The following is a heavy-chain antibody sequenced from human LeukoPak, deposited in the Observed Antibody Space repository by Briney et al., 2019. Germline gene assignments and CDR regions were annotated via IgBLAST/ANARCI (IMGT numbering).Heavy chain of an antibody. CDR2: ISAYNGNT. CDR1: GYTFTSYG. V-gene: IGHV1-18*01. J-gene: IGHJ4*02. CDR3: ARDLQLWSTADY. Sequence: ASVKASCKASGYTFTSYGISWVRQAPGQGLEWMGWISAYNGNTNYAQKLQGRVTMTTDTSTSTAYMELRSLRSDDTAVYYCARDLQLWSTADYWGQGTLVTVSS. D-gene: IGHD5-18*01.